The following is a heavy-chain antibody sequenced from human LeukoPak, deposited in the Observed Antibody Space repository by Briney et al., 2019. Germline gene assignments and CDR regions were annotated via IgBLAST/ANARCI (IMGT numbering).Heavy chain of an antibody. V-gene: IGHV3-7*01. CDR1: GFTFSSYW. CDR3: ARGRYGDYGYYYYGMDV. CDR2: IKQDGSEK. J-gene: IGHJ6*02. Sequence: GGSLRLSCAASGFTFSSYWMSWVRHAPGKGLEWVANIKQDGSEKYYVDSVKGRFTISRDNAKNSLYLQMNSLRAEDTAVYYCARGRYGDYGYYYYGMDVWGQGTTVTVSS. D-gene: IGHD4-17*01.